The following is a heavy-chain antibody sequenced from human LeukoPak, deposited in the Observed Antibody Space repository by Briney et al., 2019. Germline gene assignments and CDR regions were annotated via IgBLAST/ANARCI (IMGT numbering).Heavy chain of an antibody. J-gene: IGHJ6*03. CDR3: ARAYSETYGLGYYYMDV. CDR1: GFTFSSYM. Sequence: GSLRLSCAASGFTFSSYMMTWVRQAPGKGLEWVSSISSSSSYIYYADSVKGRFTISRDNARKSMYLQMNSLRAEDTAVYYCARAYSETYGLGYYYMDVWGKGTTVTISS. D-gene: IGHD1-26*01. V-gene: IGHV3-21*01. CDR2: ISSSSSYI.